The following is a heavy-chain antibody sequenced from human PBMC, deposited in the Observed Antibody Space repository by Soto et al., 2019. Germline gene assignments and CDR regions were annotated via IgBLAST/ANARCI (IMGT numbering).Heavy chain of an antibody. J-gene: IGHJ4*02. CDR2: ISGSGGST. D-gene: IGHD6-19*01. CDR1: GFAFSSYV. CDR3: AKVSIKQWLVLYYFDY. V-gene: IGHV3-23*01. Sequence: GFRRLSGAASGFAFSSYVISWVRQAPWKGLEWVSAISGSGGSTYYADSVKRRFTISRENSKNPLYLKMNSLRAEDTAVYYCAKVSIKQWLVLYYFDYWGQGTLARVYS.